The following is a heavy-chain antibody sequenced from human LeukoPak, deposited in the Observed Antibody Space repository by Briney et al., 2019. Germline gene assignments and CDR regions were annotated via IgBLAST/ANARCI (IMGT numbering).Heavy chain of an antibody. CDR3: ARLEYSSSSDRFDY. J-gene: IGHJ4*02. CDR2: INPNSGGT. CDR1: GYTFTGYY. Sequence: PGASVKVSCKASGYTFTGYYMHWVRQAPGQGLEWMGWINPNSGGTNYAQKFQGRVTMTRDTFISTAYMELSRLRSDDTAVYYCARLEYSSSSDRFDYWGQGTLVTVSS. V-gene: IGHV1-2*02. D-gene: IGHD6-6*01.